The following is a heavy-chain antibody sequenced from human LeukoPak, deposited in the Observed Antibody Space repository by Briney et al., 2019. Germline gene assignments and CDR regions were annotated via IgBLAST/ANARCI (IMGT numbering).Heavy chain of an antibody. CDR3: ARDYCGGGSCYTDY. J-gene: IGHJ4*02. Sequence: SETLSLTCTVSGGSISSYYWSWIRQPPGKGLEWIGYIYYSGSTNYNPSLKSRVTISVDTSKNQFSLKLSSVTAADTAVYYCARDYCGGGSCYTDYWGQGTLVTVSS. CDR1: GGSISSYY. CDR2: IYYSGST. V-gene: IGHV4-59*12. D-gene: IGHD2-15*01.